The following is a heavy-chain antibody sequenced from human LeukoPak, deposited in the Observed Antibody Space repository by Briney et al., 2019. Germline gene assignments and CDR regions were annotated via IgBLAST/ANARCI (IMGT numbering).Heavy chain of an antibody. J-gene: IGHJ4*02. Sequence: SVKVSCKASGGTFSSYAISWVRQAPGQGLEWMGRIIPNLGIANYAQKFQGRVTITADKSTSTAYMELSSLRSEDTAVYYCASGYCTNGVCYLGPWDYWGQGTLVTVSS. CDR3: ASGYCTNGVCYLGPWDY. CDR2: IIPNLGIA. CDR1: GGTFSSYA. V-gene: IGHV1-69*04. D-gene: IGHD2-8*01.